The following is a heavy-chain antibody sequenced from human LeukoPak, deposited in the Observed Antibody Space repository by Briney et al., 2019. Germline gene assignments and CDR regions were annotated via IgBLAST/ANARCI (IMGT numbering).Heavy chain of an antibody. CDR2: ISWNSGSI. CDR1: GFTFDDYA. V-gene: IGHV3-9*01. CDR3: AKARGYSYGNDAFNI. D-gene: IGHD5-18*01. J-gene: IGHJ3*02. Sequence: GGALRLSCAASGFTFDDYAMNWGGQAPGKGVEWGAGISWNSGSIDYADSVKGGLTISREKAKRTLYLQMRSLRAEDTGLYNSAKARGYSYGNDAFNIWGQGTLVTVSS.